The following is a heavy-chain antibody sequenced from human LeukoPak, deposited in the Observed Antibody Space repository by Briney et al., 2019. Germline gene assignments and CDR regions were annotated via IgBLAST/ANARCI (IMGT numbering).Heavy chain of an antibody. D-gene: IGHD1-26*01. CDR1: GGSISSGDYY. V-gene: IGHV4-30-4*01. J-gene: IGHJ4*02. Sequence: SETLSLTCTVSGGSISSGDYYWSWIRQPPGKGLEWIGYIYYSGSSYYNPSLESRVTISVDTSKNQLSLKLSSVTAADTAVYYCARGGSGSQYFDYWGQGTLVTVSS. CDR2: IYYSGSS. CDR3: ARGGSGSQYFDY.